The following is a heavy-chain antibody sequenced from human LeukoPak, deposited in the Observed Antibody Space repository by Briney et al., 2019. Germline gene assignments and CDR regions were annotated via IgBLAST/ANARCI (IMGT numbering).Heavy chain of an antibody. CDR1: GFTVSSNY. CDR3: ARDRGYGDYIIDY. V-gene: IGHV3-53*01. J-gene: IGHJ4*02. CDR2: IYSGGST. D-gene: IGHD4-17*01. Sequence: QPGGSLRLSCAASGFTVSSNYMSWVRQAPGKGLEWVSVIYSGGSTYYADSVKGRFTISRDNSKNTLYLQMNSLRAEDTAVYYCARDRGYGDYIIDYWGQGTLVTVSS.